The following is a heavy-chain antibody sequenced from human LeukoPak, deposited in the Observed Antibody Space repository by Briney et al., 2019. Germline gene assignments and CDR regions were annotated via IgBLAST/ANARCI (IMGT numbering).Heavy chain of an antibody. Sequence: SETLSLTCTVSGGSISSYYWSWLRQPPGKGLEWIGYIYYSGSTNYNPSLKSRVTISVDTSKNQFSLKLSSVTAADTAVYYCARHGGVIRGAFDIWGQGTMVTVSS. CDR1: GGSISSYY. D-gene: IGHD3-10*01. CDR3: ARHGGVIRGAFDI. J-gene: IGHJ3*02. V-gene: IGHV4-59*08. CDR2: IYYSGST.